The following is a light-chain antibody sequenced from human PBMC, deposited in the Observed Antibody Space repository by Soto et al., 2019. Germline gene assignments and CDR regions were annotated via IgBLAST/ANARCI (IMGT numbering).Light chain of an antibody. CDR1: SSDVGGYNY. V-gene: IGLV2-14*01. Sequence: QSALTQPASVSGSPGQSITISCTGTSSDVGGYNYVSWYQQHPGNAPNLMIYEVSNRPSGVSNRFSGSKSGNTASLTISVLQAEDEADYYCSSYTSSSPYVFGTGTKLTVL. CDR3: SSYTSSSPYV. CDR2: EVS. J-gene: IGLJ1*01.